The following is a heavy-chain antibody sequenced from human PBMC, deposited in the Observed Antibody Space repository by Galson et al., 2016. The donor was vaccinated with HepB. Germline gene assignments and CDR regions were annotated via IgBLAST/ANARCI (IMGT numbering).Heavy chain of an antibody. D-gene: IGHD1-26*01. CDR1: GFSFTTYY. CDR2: ISNNGGAK. J-gene: IGHJ4*02. CDR3: VRAWSGSSPDY. Sequence: SLRLSCAASGFSFTTYYMDWVRQAPGKRLEHVSGISNNGGAKYHADSVKGRFTISRDNSKNTVDLHMSSLRPEDTAVYYCVRAWSGSSPDYWGQGTQVTVSS. V-gene: IGHV3-64D*09.